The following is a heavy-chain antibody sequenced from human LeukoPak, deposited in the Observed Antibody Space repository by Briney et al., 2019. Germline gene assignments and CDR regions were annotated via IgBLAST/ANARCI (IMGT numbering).Heavy chain of an antibody. Sequence: GGSLRLSCVASGFPFSDYYMSWIRQAPGKGLDWVSYISSSGSNIYYADSVKGRFTISRDNAKNSLYLQMNSLRAEDTAVYYCARGFDCSSTSCSCMDVWGQGTTVTVSS. CDR3: ARGFDCSSTSCSCMDV. CDR2: ISSSGSNI. J-gene: IGHJ6*02. V-gene: IGHV3-11*01. D-gene: IGHD2-2*01. CDR1: GFPFSDYY.